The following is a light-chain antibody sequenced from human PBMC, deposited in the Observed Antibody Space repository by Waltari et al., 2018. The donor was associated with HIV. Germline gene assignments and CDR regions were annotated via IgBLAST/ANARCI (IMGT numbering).Light chain of an antibody. V-gene: IGLV2-23*01. CDR3: CSYAGSSTYV. Sequence: QSALTQPASVSGSPGQSITISCTGTSSDVGSYNLVSWYQQHPSKAPKLFVYECSNRPSGVSNRFSGSKSGNTASLTISGLQAEDEADYYCCSYAGSSTYVFGTGTKVTVL. CDR2: ECS. CDR1: SSDVGSYNL. J-gene: IGLJ1*01.